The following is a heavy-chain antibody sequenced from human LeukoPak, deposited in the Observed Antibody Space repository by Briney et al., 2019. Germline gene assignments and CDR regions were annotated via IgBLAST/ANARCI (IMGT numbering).Heavy chain of an antibody. V-gene: IGHV4-31*02. Sequence: LRLSCAASGFTFSDYHMSWIRQHPGKGLEWIGYIYYSGSTYYNPSLKSRVTISVDTSKNQFSLKLTSVTAADTAVYFCARAGGFFSPFGYWGQGTLVTVSS. D-gene: IGHD3-3*01. CDR2: IYYSGST. CDR3: ARAGGFFSPFGY. CDR1: GFTFSDYH. J-gene: IGHJ4*02.